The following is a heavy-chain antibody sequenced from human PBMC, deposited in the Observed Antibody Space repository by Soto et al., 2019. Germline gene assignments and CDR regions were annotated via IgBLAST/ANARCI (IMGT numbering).Heavy chain of an antibody. CDR2: ITSFNGNT. J-gene: IGHJ5*02. Sequence: QVQLVQSGAEVRKPGASVKVSCKASGYTFTSYGISWVRQAPGQGLEWMGWITSFNGNTNYAQKFQGRVTMTTDTSTTTAYMEPRGLRSDDTAVYYCARDSLLWFGELVDPWGQGTLVTVSS. D-gene: IGHD3-10*01. CDR3: ARDSLLWFGELVDP. V-gene: IGHV1-18*01. CDR1: GYTFTSYG.